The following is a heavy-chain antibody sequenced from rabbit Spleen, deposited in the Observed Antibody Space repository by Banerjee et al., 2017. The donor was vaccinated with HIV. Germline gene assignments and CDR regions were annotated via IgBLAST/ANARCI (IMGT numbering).Heavy chain of an antibody. Sequence: QSLEESRGGLVKPGGTLTLNCTASGFSFSPTYYMCWVRQAPGKGLEWTACIPTDSSSYTYYASWAKGRFTISKTSSTTVTLQMTSLTAADRAAYFCARDLVGVIGWNFYLWGPGTLVTVS. J-gene: IGHJ4*01. CDR3: ARDLVGVIGWNFYL. D-gene: IGHD1-1*01. CDR1: GFSFSPTYY. CDR2: IPTDSSSYT. V-gene: IGHV1S40*01.